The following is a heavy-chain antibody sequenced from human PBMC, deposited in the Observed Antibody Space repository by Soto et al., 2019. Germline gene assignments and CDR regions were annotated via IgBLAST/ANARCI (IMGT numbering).Heavy chain of an antibody. D-gene: IGHD5-18*01. J-gene: IGHJ4*02. CDR1: RFTFSAFG. CDR2: ILSDGTKQ. V-gene: IGHV3-33*01. CDR3: ARGRGYISGLKDYYFHY. Sequence: GGSQRLSCDTSRFTFSAFGFHWVRQAPGTGLEWVVFILSDGTKQSYTNSLRGRFTISRDNSQNTLYLQMNSLRAEDTAVYYCARGRGYISGLKDYYFHYWGPGTLVTVSP.